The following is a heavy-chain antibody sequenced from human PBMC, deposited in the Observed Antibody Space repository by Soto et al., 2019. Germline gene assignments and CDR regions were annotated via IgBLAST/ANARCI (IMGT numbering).Heavy chain of an antibody. D-gene: IGHD3-10*01. J-gene: IGHJ4*02. Sequence: QLQLQESGSGLVKPSQTLSLTCAVSGGSISSGGYAWSWIRQPPGKGLEWIAYIYHSGSTYYNPSLKSRVTISVDSSKNQSSLKLSSVTAADTAVYYCARAMVRGVVTFDSWGQGTLVTVSS. CDR2: IYHSGST. CDR1: GGSISSGGYA. CDR3: ARAMVRGVVTFDS. V-gene: IGHV4-30-2*01.